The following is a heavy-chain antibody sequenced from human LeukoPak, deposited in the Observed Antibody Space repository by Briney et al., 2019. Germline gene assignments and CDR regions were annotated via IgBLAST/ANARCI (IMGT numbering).Heavy chain of an antibody. CDR1: GXXXXSYA. V-gene: IGHV3-30-3*01. CDR3: ARSAYTSFNWFDP. CDR2: ISCDGSNK. Sequence: SGXXXXSYAMHWVRQAPGKGLEWVAVISCDGSNKYYADSVKGRFTISRDNSKNTLYLQMNSLRAEDTAVYYCARSAYTSFNWFDPWGQGTLVTVSS. J-gene: IGHJ5*02. D-gene: IGHD2-2*01.